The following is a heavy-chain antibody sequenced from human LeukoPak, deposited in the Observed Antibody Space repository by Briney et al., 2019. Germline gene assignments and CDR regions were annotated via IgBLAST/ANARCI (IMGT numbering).Heavy chain of an antibody. V-gene: IGHV3-23*01. CDR3: AKGDRSGSYSYFDY. CDR1: GFTFSSYA. D-gene: IGHD3-10*01. CDR2: FSASGGNT. J-gene: IGHJ4*02. Sequence: GGSLRLSCVASGFTFSSYAMSWVRQAPGKGLEWVSSFSASGGNTVSADSVQGRFTISRDNSKNTLYLQMNSLRAEDTVVFYCAKGDRSGSYSYFDYWGQGTLVTVSS.